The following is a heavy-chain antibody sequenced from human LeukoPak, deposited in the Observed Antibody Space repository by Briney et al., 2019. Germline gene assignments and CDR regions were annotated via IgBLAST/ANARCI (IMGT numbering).Heavy chain of an antibody. CDR1: GYTFTNYD. D-gene: IGHD1-26*01. CDR2: MNPNSGNK. V-gene: IGHV1-8*01. Sequence: ASVKVSCKASGYTFTNYDINWVRQATGQGLEWMGWMNPNSGNKWYAQKFQGRVTMTSDTSISTASMELSSLRSEDTAVYYCARGPFVGETMCVYYFDYWGQGSLVTVSS. CDR3: ARGPFVGETMCVYYFDY. J-gene: IGHJ4*02.